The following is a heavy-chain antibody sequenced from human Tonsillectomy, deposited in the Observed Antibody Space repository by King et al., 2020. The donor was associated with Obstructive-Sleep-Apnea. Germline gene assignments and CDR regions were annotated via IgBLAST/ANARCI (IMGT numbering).Heavy chain of an antibody. CDR2: IRFDGSEN. J-gene: IGHJ4*02. V-gene: IGHV3-30*02. CDR1: GLTFSDSG. CDR3: ARPGVGASSIIEY. D-gene: IGHD1-26*01. Sequence: LVESGGGVVQPGRSLRLSCAASGLTFSDSGMHWVRQTPGKGLEWVSFIRFDGSENYYADSVKGRFTISRDNSRNTLYLHMNSLRVEDTAVYYCARPGVGASSIIEYWGQGTLVTVSS.